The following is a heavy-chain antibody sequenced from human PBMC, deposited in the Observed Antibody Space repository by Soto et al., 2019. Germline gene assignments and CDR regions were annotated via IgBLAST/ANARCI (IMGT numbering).Heavy chain of an antibody. D-gene: IGHD6-13*01. J-gene: IGHJ5*02. CDR2: IYYSGST. Sequence: SETLSLTCTVSGGSISSSSYYWGWIRQPPGKGLEWIGSIYYSGSTYYNPSLKSRVTISVDTSKNQFSLKLSSVTAADTSVYYCARHQSHSSSYVDPWGQGTLVTVSS. CDR3: ARHQSHSSSYVDP. V-gene: IGHV4-39*01. CDR1: GGSISSSSYY.